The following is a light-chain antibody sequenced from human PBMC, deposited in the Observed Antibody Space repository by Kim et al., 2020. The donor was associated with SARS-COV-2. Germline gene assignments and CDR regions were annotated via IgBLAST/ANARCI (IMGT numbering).Light chain of an antibody. V-gene: IGLV3-1*01. Sequence: VSPGQTATVASSGKRFGNKYVCWYQQKPGQSPVLVIYQDTKRPSGIPEQFSGSSSGNTATLTIRGTQAVDEAKYYCQAWDSGTVFFGGGTQLTVL. CDR3: QAWDSGTVF. CDR2: QDT. J-gene: IGLJ2*01. CDR1: RFGNKY.